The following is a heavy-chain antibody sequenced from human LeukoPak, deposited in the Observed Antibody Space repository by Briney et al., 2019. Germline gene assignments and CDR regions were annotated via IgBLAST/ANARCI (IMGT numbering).Heavy chain of an antibody. D-gene: IGHD3-9*01. CDR1: GFTVSSNY. V-gene: IGHV3-66*01. J-gene: IGHJ4*02. CDR2: IYSGGST. CDR3: ASARYFDWLIDY. Sequence: PGGSLRLSCAASGFTVSSNYMSWVRQAPGKGLEWVSVIYSGGSTYYAGSVKGRFTISRDNSKNTLYLQMNSLRAEDTAVYYCASARYFDWLIDYWGQGTLVTVSS.